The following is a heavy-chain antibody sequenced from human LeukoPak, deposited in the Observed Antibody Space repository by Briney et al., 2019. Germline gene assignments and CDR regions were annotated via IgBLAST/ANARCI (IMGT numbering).Heavy chain of an antibody. V-gene: IGHV1-58*01. Sequence: GASVKVSCKASGFTFTSSAVQWVRQARGQRLEWIGWVVVGSGNTNYAQKFQERVTITRDMSTSTAYMELSSLRSEDTAVYYCAAELSANWNDVGNWFDPWGQGTLVTVSS. D-gene: IGHD1-20*01. CDR3: AAELSANWNDVGNWFDP. CDR1: GFTFTSSA. J-gene: IGHJ5*02. CDR2: VVVGSGNT.